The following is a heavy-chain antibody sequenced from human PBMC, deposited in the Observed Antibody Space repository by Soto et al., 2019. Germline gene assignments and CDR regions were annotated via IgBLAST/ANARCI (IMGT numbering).Heavy chain of an antibody. Sequence: GGSLRLSCAASGFTFSRYWMNWVRQAPGKGLEWVANIKQDGTEKNYVDSVKGRFTISRDNAKNSLYLQMDSLRAEDTAVYFCARGDTPMITEMDSCDIYGQGTRVAV. V-gene: IGHV3-7*01. J-gene: IGHJ3*02. CDR3: ARGDTPMITEMDSCDI. CDR2: IKQDGTEK. D-gene: IGHD3-16*01. CDR1: GFTFSRYW.